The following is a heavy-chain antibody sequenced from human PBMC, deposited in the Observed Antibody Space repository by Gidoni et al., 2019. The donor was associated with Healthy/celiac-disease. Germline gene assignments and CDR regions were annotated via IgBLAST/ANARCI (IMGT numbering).Heavy chain of an antibody. Sequence: EVQLVQSGAEVKKPGESLRISCKGSGYSFTSYWISWVRQMPGKGLEWMGRIDPSDSYTNYSPSFQGHVTISADKSISTAYLQWSSLKASDTAMYYCARQYLVRGVMYYYYGMDVWGQGTTVTVSS. D-gene: IGHD3-10*01. V-gene: IGHV5-10-1*03. J-gene: IGHJ6*02. CDR1: GYSFTSYW. CDR2: IDPSDSYT. CDR3: ARQYLVRGVMYYYYGMDV.